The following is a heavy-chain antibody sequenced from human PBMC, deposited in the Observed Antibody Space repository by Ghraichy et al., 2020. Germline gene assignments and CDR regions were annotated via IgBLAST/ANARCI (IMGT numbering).Heavy chain of an antibody. V-gene: IGHV4-59*01. CDR1: GGSMSGYF. D-gene: IGHD1-26*01. J-gene: IGHJ4*02. CDR3: ARDKSGTYSDYFDH. Sequence: GSLRLSCSVSGGSMSGYFWSWIRQSPWKGLEWIGFVDQSGSTTYNPSLKSRVTISLDTSNFQFSLDLGSVTAADTAVYYCARDKSGTYSDYFDHWGQGTQVTGSS. CDR2: VDQSGST.